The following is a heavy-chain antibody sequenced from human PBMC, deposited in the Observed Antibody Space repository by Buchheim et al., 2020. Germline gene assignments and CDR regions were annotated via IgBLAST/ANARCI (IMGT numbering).Heavy chain of an antibody. V-gene: IGHV3-30-3*01. CDR1: GFTFSSYA. CDR3: ARVVVQYYFDY. D-gene: IGHD2-15*01. J-gene: IGHJ4*02. Sequence: QVQLVESGGGVVQPGRSLRLSCAASGFTFSSYAMHWVRQAPGKGLEWVAVISYDGSNKYYADSVKGRFTISRDNSKNTLYLQMNSLRAEDMAVYYCARVVVQYYFDYWGQGTL. CDR2: ISYDGSNK.